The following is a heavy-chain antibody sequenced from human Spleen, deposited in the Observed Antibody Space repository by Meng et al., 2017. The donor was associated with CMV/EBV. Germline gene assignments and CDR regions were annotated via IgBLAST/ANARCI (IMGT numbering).Heavy chain of an antibody. D-gene: IGHD2-15*01. CDR2: ISSSSSTI. J-gene: IGHJ4*02. CDR3: ARDMEGAAND. Sequence: GESLKISCAASGFTFSSYSMNWVRQAPGKGLEWVSYISSSSSTIYYAGSVKGRFTISRDNAKNSLYLLLNSLRAEDTAVYYCARDMEGAANDWGQGTLVTVSS. CDR1: GFTFSSYS. V-gene: IGHV3-48*04.